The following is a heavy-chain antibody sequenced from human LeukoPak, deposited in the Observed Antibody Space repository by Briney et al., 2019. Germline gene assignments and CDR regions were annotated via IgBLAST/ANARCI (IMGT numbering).Heavy chain of an antibody. D-gene: IGHD2-15*01. CDR3: ARDRYCSGNGCQDLGY. V-gene: IGHV3-74*01. CDR2: ININGSST. Sequence: PGGSLRLSCAASGFIFTNYAMSWVRQAPGKGLVWVSRININGSSTIYADSVKGRFTISRDNAKNTLYPQMNNLRADDTAVYYCARDRYCSGNGCQDLGYWGQGTLVTVSS. CDR1: GFIFTNYA. J-gene: IGHJ4*02.